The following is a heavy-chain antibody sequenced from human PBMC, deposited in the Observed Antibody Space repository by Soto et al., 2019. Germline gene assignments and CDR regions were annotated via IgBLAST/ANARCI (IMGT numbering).Heavy chain of an antibody. Sequence: QVQLVESGGGVVQPGRSLRLSCAVSEFTFSSYALHWVRQAPGKGLEWVAVISYDGSNKYYADSVKGRFTISRDNSKNTLYLQMNSLRAEDTAVYYCARGGGSEYHLLLGNWFDPWGQGTLVTVSS. V-gene: IGHV3-30-3*01. CDR3: ARGGGSEYHLLLGNWFDP. D-gene: IGHD2-2*01. J-gene: IGHJ5*02. CDR2: ISYDGSNK. CDR1: EFTFSSYA.